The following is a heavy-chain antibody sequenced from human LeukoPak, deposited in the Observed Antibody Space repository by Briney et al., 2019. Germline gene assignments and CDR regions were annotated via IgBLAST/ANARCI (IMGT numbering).Heavy chain of an antibody. Sequence: SETLSLTCAVSGYSISSGYYWGWIRQPPGKGLEWIGSIYHSGSTHYNPSLKSRVTISVDTSKNQFSLKLSSVTAADTAVYYCARDAIRPDYGDQAVVDYWGQGTLVTVSS. V-gene: IGHV4-38-2*02. J-gene: IGHJ4*02. CDR2: IYHSGST. CDR3: ARDAIRPDYGDQAVVDY. D-gene: IGHD4-17*01. CDR1: GYSISSGYY.